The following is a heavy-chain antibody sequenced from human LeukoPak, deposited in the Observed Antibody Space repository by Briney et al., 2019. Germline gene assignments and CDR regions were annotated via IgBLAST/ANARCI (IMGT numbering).Heavy chain of an antibody. CDR2: IFYSGTT. V-gene: IGHV4-31*03. CDR1: GASISGGYY. D-gene: IGHD3-3*01. CDR3: ARHSTFFGVVIIKGRVRGPFDY. Sequence: SQTLSLTCSVSGASISGGYYWSLIRPPPGKGLEWIGSIFYSGTTYYNPALKSRVTISVDTSKNQFSLKLSSVTAADTAVYYCARHSTFFGVVIIKGRVRGPFDYWGQGTLVTVSS. J-gene: IGHJ4*02.